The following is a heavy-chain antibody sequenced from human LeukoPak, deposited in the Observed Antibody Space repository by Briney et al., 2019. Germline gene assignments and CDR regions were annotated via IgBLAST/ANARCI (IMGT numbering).Heavy chain of an antibody. CDR2: IKSKTDGGTT. J-gene: IGHJ1*01. D-gene: IGHD2-2*02. Sequence: GGSLRLSXAASGFTFSNAWMSWVRQAPGKGLEWVGRIKSKTDGGTTDYAAPVKGRFTISRDDSKNTLYLQMNSLETEDTAVYYCTTNPRYCSSTSCYTEEYFQHWGQGTLVTVSS. V-gene: IGHV3-15*01. CDR3: TTNPRYCSSTSCYTEEYFQH. CDR1: GFTFSNAW.